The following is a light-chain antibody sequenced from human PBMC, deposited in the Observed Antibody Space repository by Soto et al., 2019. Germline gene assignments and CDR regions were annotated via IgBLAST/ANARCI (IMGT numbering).Light chain of an antibody. Sequence: QSVLTQPPSASGSPGQRVTISCSGTSSNIGSNTENWYQHLPGTAPKLLIYSNNQRPSGVPHRFSGAKSGTSASLAISGLQSEDEADYYCAAWDDSLSVVFGGGTKLTVL. J-gene: IGLJ2*01. CDR3: AAWDDSLSVV. CDR1: SSNIGSNT. CDR2: SNN. V-gene: IGLV1-44*01.